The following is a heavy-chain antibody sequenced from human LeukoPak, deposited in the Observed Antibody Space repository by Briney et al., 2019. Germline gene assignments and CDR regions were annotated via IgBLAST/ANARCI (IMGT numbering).Heavy chain of an antibody. D-gene: IGHD3-10*01. CDR1: GDSISSRNS. V-gene: IGHV4-4*02. J-gene: IGHJ3*01. Sequence: PSHTLSLTCSVSGDSISSRNSWTWVRQTPEQGLEWIGEIFHTGSTNYNPSVEGPVTISIDKSSNHFSLMLTSVTAADTAPYYCARGMWFDTLFSAFDVWGQGTMVSVSS. CDR3: ARGMWFDTLFSAFDV. CDR2: IFHTGST.